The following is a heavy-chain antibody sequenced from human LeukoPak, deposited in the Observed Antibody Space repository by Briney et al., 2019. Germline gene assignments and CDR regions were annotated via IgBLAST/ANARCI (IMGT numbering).Heavy chain of an antibody. J-gene: IGHJ4*02. Sequence: PGGSLRLSCAASGFTFSSYSMNWVRQAPGKGLEWVSGISWNSGSIGYADSVKGRFTISRDNAKNSLYLQMNSLRAEDTALYYCAKDRGYSYGFFDYWGQGTLVTVSS. V-gene: IGHV3-9*01. D-gene: IGHD5-18*01. CDR1: GFTFSSYS. CDR2: ISWNSGSI. CDR3: AKDRGYSYGFFDY.